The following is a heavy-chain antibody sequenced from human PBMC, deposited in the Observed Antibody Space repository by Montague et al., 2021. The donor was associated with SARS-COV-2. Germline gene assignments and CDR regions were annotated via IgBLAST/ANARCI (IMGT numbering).Heavy chain of an antibody. J-gene: IGHJ5*02. CDR2: INHSGST. D-gene: IGHD3-10*01. V-gene: IGHV4-34*01. CDR3: ARGRKRITVVRGVIIDWFDP. CDR1: GGSFSGYY. Sequence: TLSLTCAVYGGSFSGYYWSWIRQPPGKGLEWIGEINHSGSTNYNPSLKSRVTISVDTSKNQFSLKLSSVTAADTAVYYCARGRKRITVVRGVIIDWFDPWGQGTLVTVSS.